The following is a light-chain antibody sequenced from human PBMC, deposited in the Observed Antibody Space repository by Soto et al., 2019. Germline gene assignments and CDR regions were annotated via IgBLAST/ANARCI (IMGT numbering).Light chain of an antibody. J-gene: IGKJ3*01. Sequence: DIVLTQSPGTLSLSPGERATLSCRASQSVSSSYLAWYQQKPGQAPRLLIYGASSRATGIPDRFSGSGSGTDFTLTISRLEPEDFAVYYCQQYDSSPSFTFGPGTKVDIK. V-gene: IGKV3-20*01. CDR2: GAS. CDR1: QSVSSSY. CDR3: QQYDSSPSFT.